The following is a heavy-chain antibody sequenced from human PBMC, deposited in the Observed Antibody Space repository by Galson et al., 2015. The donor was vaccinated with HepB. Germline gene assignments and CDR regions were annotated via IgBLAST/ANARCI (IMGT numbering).Heavy chain of an antibody. D-gene: IGHD3-22*01. J-gene: IGHJ3*02. CDR2: ISGSGGST. CDR3: AMYYYDSSGYYPSAFDI. CDR1: GFTFSSYA. Sequence: SLRLSCAASGFTFSSYAMSWVRQAPGKGLEWVSAISGSGGSTYYADSVKGRFTISRDNSKNTLYLQMNSLRAEDTAVYYCAMYYYDSSGYYPSAFDIWGQGTMVTVSS. V-gene: IGHV3-23*01.